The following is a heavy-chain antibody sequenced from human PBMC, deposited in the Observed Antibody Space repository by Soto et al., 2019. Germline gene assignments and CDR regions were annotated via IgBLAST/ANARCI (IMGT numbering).Heavy chain of an antibody. Sequence: GGSLRLSCAAFGFTFSSYWMSWVRQAPGKGLEWVANIKQDGSEKYYVDSVKGRFTISRDNAKNSLYLQMNSLRAEDTAVYYCARIMITFGGVSCFDYWGQGTLVTVSS. CDR1: GFTFSSYW. J-gene: IGHJ4*02. V-gene: IGHV3-7*01. CDR3: ARIMITFGGVSCFDY. CDR2: IKQDGSEK. D-gene: IGHD3-16*01.